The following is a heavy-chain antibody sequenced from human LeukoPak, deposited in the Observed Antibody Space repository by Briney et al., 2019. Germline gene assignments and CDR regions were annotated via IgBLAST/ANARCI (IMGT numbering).Heavy chain of an antibody. CDR2: ISSSSSYT. V-gene: IGHV3-11*06. D-gene: IGHD2-15*01. CDR1: GFTFSDYY. CDR3: ARWSDMDAFDI. J-gene: IGHJ3*02. Sequence: GGSLRLSCAASGFTFSDYYMSWLRQAPGKGLEWVSYISSSSSYTNYADSVKGRFTISRDNAKNSLYLQMNSLRAEDTAVYYCARWSDMDAFDIWGQGTMVTVSS.